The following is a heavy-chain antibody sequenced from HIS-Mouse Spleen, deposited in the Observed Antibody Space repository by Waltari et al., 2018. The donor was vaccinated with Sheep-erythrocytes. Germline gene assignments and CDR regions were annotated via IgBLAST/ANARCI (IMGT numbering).Heavy chain of an antibody. J-gene: IGHJ4*02. CDR3: AKWIKLGREGHFDY. CDR1: GFTFSSYV. Sequence: EVQLLESGGGLVQPGGSLRLSCAASGFTFSSYVMSWVRKAPGKGLECVSAISGSCGRPDYANSLSGRITISRDNSTNTLYLHMNSMRAEETAVYYCAKWIKLGREGHFDYWGQGTLVPVSS. CDR2: ISGSCGRP. D-gene: IGHD7-27*01. V-gene: IGHV3-23*01.